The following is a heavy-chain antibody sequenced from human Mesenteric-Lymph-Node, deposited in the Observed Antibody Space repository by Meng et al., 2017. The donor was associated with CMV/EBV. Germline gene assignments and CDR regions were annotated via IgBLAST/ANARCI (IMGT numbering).Heavy chain of an antibody. D-gene: IGHD5-24*01. Sequence: GGSLRLSCAASGFTFSNAWMSWVRQAPGKGLEWVSLITWDGDGTYYTDSVAGRFTISRDNSKSSLYLQMNSLRPEDTAFYYCAKDNGGRHGYSYLHYWGHGTLVTVSS. CDR2: ITWDGDGT. CDR3: AKDNGGRHGYSYLHY. CDR1: GFTFSNAW. J-gene: IGHJ4*01. V-gene: IGHV3-43D*03.